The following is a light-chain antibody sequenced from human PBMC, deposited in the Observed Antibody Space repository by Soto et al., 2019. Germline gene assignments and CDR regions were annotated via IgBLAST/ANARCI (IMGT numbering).Light chain of an antibody. V-gene: IGLV2-23*01. CDR2: EGS. CDR3: CSYAGSSTLEV. J-gene: IGLJ1*01. CDR1: SSDVGSYNL. Sequence: QSVLAHAASVSGSPGQSSTISCTGTSSDVGSYNLVSWYQQHPGKAPRLMIYEGSKRPSGVSNRFSGSKSGNTASLTISGLQAEDEADYYCCSYAGSSTLEVFGTGTKVTVL.